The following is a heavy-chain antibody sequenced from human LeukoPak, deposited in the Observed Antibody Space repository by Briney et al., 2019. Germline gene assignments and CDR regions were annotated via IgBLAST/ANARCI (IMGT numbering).Heavy chain of an antibody. D-gene: IGHD3-22*01. CDR1: GGSISSFY. V-gene: IGHV4-59*08. J-gene: IGHJ3*02. CDR2: IYYNGNT. Sequence: SETLSLTCTVSGGSISSFYWSWIRQPPGKGLEWIGYIYYNGNTNYNPSLKSRVTISLDTSKNQFSLKLSSVTAADTAVYYCARHPPRDSSGNDAFDIWGQRTKVTVSS. CDR3: ARHPPRDSSGNDAFDI.